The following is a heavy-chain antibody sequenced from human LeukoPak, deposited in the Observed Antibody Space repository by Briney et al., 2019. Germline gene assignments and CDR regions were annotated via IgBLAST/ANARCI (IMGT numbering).Heavy chain of an antibody. CDR1: GGSISSSSYY. Sequence: PSETLSLTCTVSGGSISSSSYYWGWIRQPPGKGLEWIGSIYYSGSTYYNPSLKSRVTISVDTSKNQFSLKLSSVTAADTAVYYCARGRGIQLWSAGVNDYWGQGTLVTVSS. CDR2: IYYSGST. CDR3: ARGRGIQLWSAGVNDY. J-gene: IGHJ4*02. V-gene: IGHV4-39*07. D-gene: IGHD5-18*01.